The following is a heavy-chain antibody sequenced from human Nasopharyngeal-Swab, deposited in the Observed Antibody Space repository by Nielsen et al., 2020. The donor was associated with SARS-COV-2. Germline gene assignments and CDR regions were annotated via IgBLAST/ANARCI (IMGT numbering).Heavy chain of an antibody. V-gene: IGHV4-31*03. Sequence: LRLSCTVAGASINSANSYWSWIRQHPGKDLEWIGNIYYTGSTNSNPSLKSRVTMSVDTSKNQFSLKLSSVTAADTAVYYCARCGFLEWLPGHFDYWGQGTLVTVSS. J-gene: IGHJ4*01. CDR3: ARCGFLEWLPGHFDY. D-gene: IGHD3-3*01. CDR1: GASINSANSY. CDR2: IYYTGST.